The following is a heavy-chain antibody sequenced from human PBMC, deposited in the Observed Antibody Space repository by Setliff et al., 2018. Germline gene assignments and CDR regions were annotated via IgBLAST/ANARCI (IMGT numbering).Heavy chain of an antibody. J-gene: IGHJ5*02. CDR1: GYSVSSGYY. V-gene: IGHV4-38-2*01. CDR2: IYHSGST. CDR3: ARQVSWFDP. Sequence: LSLTCAVSGYSVSSGYYWGWIRQPPGKGLEWIGSIYHSGSTYYNPSLKSRVTISVDTSKNQFSLKLSSVTAADTAVYYCARQVSWFDPWGQGTLVTVSS.